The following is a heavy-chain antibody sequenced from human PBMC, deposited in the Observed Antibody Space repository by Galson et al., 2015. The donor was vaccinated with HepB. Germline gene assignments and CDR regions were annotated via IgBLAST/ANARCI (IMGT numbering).Heavy chain of an antibody. D-gene: IGHD3-22*01. CDR1: GFTFSSYA. J-gene: IGHJ4*02. Sequence: SLRLSCAASGFTFSSYAMSWVRQAPGKGLEWVSAISGSGGSTYYADSVKGRFTISRDNSKNTLYLQMNSLRAEDTAVYYCAKWAVSLLQDYYDSSGHDYYFDYWGQGTLVTVSS. CDR2: ISGSGGST. V-gene: IGHV3-23*01. CDR3: AKWAVSLLQDYYDSSGHDYYFDY.